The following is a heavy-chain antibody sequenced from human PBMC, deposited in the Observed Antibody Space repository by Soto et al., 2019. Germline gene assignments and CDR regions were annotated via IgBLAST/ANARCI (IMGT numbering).Heavy chain of an antibody. J-gene: IGHJ5*02. V-gene: IGHV4-31*03. Sequence: QVQLQESGPGLVKPSQTLSLTCTVSGGSISSGGYYWSWIRQHPGKGLEWIGDIYHSGSTYYNPSLKSRVTISVDTSKNQFSLKVSSVNAADTAVYYCAREAAGILNWFETWGQGTLVTVSS. CDR1: GGSISSGGYY. D-gene: IGHD6-25*01. CDR2: IYHSGST. CDR3: AREAAGILNWFET.